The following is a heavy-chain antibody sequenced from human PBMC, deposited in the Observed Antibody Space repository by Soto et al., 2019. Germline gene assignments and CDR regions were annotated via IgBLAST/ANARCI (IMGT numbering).Heavy chain of an antibody. CDR1: GGSISSYY. Sequence: SETLSLTCTVSGGSISSYYWSWIRQPPGKGLEWIGYIYYSGSTNYNPSLKSRVTISVDTSKNQFSLKLSSVTAADTAVYYCARQATIVYDYGDYDYYYYMDLRGKGTTVTVSS. V-gene: IGHV4-59*08. CDR3: ARQATIVYDYGDYDYYYYMDL. D-gene: IGHD4-17*01. J-gene: IGHJ6*03. CDR2: IYYSGST.